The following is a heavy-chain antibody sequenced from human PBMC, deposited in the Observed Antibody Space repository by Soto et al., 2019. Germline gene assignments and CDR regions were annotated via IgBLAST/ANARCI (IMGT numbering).Heavy chain of an antibody. CDR3: AKDRHRRGSPHPFDY. CDR2: IRYDGSNK. CDR1: GFTFSSYG. V-gene: IGHV3-30*02. J-gene: IGHJ4*02. D-gene: IGHD3-10*01. Sequence: PGGSLRLSCAASGFTFSSYGMHCVRQAPGKGLEWVAVIRYDGSNKYYADSVTGRFTISRDNSKNTLYLQMNSLRDEDTAVYYDAKDRHRRGSPHPFDYWGQETLVTVS.